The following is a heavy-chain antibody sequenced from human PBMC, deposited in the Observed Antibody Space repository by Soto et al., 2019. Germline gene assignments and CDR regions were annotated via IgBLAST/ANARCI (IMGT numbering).Heavy chain of an antibody. J-gene: IGHJ4*02. CDR1: GFTFSSYG. CDR2: ISYDGSNK. CDR3: AKGRDGYFPVSGLDY. Sequence: QVQLVESGGGVVQPGRSLRLSCAASGFTFSSYGMHWVRQAPGKGLEWVAVISYDGSNKYYADSVKGRFTISRDNSKNTLYLQMNSLRAEDTAVYDCAKGRDGYFPVSGLDYWGQGTLVTVSS. D-gene: IGHD5-12*01. V-gene: IGHV3-30*18.